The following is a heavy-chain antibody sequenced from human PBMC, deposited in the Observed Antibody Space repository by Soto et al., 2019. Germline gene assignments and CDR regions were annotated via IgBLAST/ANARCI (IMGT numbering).Heavy chain of an antibody. CDR3: ARDVGDSGSHWFDS. D-gene: IGHD1-26*01. CDR2: INPSGSST. V-gene: IGHV1-46*01. J-gene: IGHJ5*01. Sequence: ASVKVSCKASGYIFTSYYIHWVRQAPGQGLEWMGIINPSGSSTRYAQNFQGRVTMTRDTSSNTVYMELSRLRFEDTAVYYCARDVGDSGSHWFDSWGQGSLDTVSS. CDR1: GYIFTSYY.